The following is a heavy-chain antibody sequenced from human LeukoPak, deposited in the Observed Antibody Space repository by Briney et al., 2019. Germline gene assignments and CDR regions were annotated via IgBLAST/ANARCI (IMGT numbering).Heavy chain of an antibody. Sequence: PGGSLRLSCAASGFTFSSYATHWVRQAPGKGLEYVSAISSNGGSTYYANSVKGRFTISRDNSKNTLYLQMGSLRAEDMAVYYCARSLRTKASSIAVAEVPVAPYYYYGMDVWGQGTTVTVSS. V-gene: IGHV3-64*01. CDR2: ISSNGGST. CDR3: ARSLRTKASSIAVAEVPVAPYYYYGMDV. CDR1: GFTFSSYA. J-gene: IGHJ6*02. D-gene: IGHD6-19*01.